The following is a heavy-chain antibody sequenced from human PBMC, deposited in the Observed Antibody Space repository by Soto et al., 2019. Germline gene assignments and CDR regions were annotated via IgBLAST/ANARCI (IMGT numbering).Heavy chain of an antibody. CDR3: AKGDYYDSSGYYFAPSPPPANYYYYGMDV. J-gene: IGHJ6*02. CDR1: GFTFSSYA. CDR2: ISGSGGST. D-gene: IGHD3-22*01. Sequence: GGSLRLSCAASGFTFSSYAMSWVRQAPGKGLEWVSAISGSGGSTYYADSVKGRFTISRDNSKNTLYLQKNSLRAEDTAVYYCAKGDYYDSSGYYFAPSPPPANYYYYGMDVWGQGTTVTVSS. V-gene: IGHV3-23*01.